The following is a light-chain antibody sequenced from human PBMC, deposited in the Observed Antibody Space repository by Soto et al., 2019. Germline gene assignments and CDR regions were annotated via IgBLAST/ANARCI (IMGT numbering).Light chain of an antibody. CDR1: SGHSSYA. CDR3: AAWDDRLNGWV. Sequence: QLVLTQSPSASASLGASVKLTCTLSSGHSSYAIAWHQQQPEKGPRYLMKLNSDGSHSKGDGIPDRFSGSSSGAERYLTISSLQSEDEADYYCAAWDDRLNGWVFGGGTKLTVL. CDR2: LNSDGSH. J-gene: IGLJ3*02. V-gene: IGLV4-69*01.